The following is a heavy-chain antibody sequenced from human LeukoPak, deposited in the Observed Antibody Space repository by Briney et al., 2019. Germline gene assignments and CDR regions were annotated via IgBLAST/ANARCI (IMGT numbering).Heavy chain of an antibody. Sequence: ASVKVSCKASGYTFTGYYMHWVRQVPGQGLEWMGWINPNSGGTNYGQKFQGWVTMTRDTSISTAYMELSRLRSDDSAVYYCARTLYYDSSGSAFDIWGQGTMVTVSS. CDR2: INPNSGGT. CDR3: ARTLYYDSSGSAFDI. CDR1: GYTFTGYY. J-gene: IGHJ3*02. D-gene: IGHD3-22*01. V-gene: IGHV1-2*04.